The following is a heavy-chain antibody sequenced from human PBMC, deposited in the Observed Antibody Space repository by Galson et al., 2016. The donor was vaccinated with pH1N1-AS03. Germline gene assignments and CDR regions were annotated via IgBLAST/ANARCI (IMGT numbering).Heavy chain of an antibody. J-gene: IGHJ6*02. V-gene: IGHV3-48*01. CDR3: ARNWGYYYYYGMDV. Sequence: SLRLSCAASGFTFSSYSMNWVRQASGKGLEWVSYISSSSSTIYYADSVKGRFTISRDNAKNSLYLQMNSLRAEDTAVYYCARNWGYYYYYGMDVWGQGTMVTVSS. CDR2: ISSSSSTI. D-gene: IGHD7-27*01. CDR1: GFTFSSYS.